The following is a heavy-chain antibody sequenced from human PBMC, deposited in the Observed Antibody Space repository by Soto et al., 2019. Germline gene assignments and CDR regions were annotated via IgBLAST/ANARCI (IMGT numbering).Heavy chain of an antibody. CDR3: ATVLSAAFDI. V-gene: IGHV3-23*01. Sequence: PGGSLRLSCAVSGITFSDYSINWVRQAPGKGLEWVSGISGGTGTTHYADSVKGRFTISRDNSKNTVYLQMNSLRAEDTALYYCATVLSAAFDIWGQGTMVTFSS. CDR1: GITFSDYS. J-gene: IGHJ3*02. CDR2: ISGGTGTT.